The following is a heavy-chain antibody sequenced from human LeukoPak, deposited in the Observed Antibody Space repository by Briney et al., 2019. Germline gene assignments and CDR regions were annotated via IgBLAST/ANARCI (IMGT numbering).Heavy chain of an antibody. Sequence: PGGSLRLSCAASGFIFSSYSMNWVRQAPGKGLEWVSYISSSGNTIYYADSVKGRFTISRDNAKNSLYLQMDSLRDEDTAVCYCAIRTGYYGSGSPHGMDVWGQGTTVTVSS. V-gene: IGHV3-48*02. CDR2: ISSSGNTI. CDR3: AIRTGYYGSGSPHGMDV. CDR1: GFIFSSYS. J-gene: IGHJ6*02. D-gene: IGHD3-10*01.